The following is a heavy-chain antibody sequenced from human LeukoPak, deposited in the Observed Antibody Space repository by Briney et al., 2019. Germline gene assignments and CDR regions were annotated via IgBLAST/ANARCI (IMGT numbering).Heavy chain of an antibody. CDR3: AREKIVVVISFDNWFDP. V-gene: IGHV4-38-2*02. Sequence: PSETLSLTCTVSGYSISSGYYWAWIRQPPGKGLEWIGSINHSGSTYYNPSLKSRVTISVDTSKNQFSLNLSSVTAADTAVYYCAREKIVVVISFDNWFDPWGQGTLVTVSS. CDR1: GYSISSGYY. J-gene: IGHJ5*02. CDR2: INHSGST. D-gene: IGHD3-22*01.